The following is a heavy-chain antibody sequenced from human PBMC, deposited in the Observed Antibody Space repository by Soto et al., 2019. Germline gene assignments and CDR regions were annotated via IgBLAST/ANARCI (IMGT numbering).Heavy chain of an antibody. CDR2: IFWNDDK. CDR1: GFSLIISGVG. V-gene: IGHV2-5*01. D-gene: IGHD3-10*01. CDR3: AHRARGGDFDY. Sequence: SGPTLVNPTQTLTLTCSFSGFSLIISGVGVGCIRQPPGKALEWLALIFWNDDKRYSPSLKSRFTITKDTSKNQVVLTMTNMDPVDTATYYCAHRARGGDFDYWGQGTLVTVSS. J-gene: IGHJ4*02.